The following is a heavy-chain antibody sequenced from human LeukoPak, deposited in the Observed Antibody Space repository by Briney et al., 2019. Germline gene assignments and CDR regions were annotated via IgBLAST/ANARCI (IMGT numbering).Heavy chain of an antibody. Sequence: SETLSLTCTVSGGSISSYYWSWLRQPAGKGLEWIGRIYTSGSTNYNPSLKSRVTMSVDTSKNQFSLKLSSVTAADTAVYYCARGYYDFWSGYHDAFDIWGQGTMVTVSS. CDR2: IYTSGST. V-gene: IGHV4-4*07. CDR1: GGSISSYY. J-gene: IGHJ3*02. CDR3: ARGYYDFWSGYHDAFDI. D-gene: IGHD3-3*01.